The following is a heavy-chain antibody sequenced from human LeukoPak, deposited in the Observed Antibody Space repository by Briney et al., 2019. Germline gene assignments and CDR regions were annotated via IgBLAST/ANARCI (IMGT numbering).Heavy chain of an antibody. CDR3: ASLFDWSKGEPAPFDP. CDR2: ISSSGSTI. Sequence: PGGSLRLSCAASGFTFSSYEMNWVRQAPGKGLEWVSYISSSGSTIYYADSVKGRFTISRDNAKNSLYLQMNSLRAEDTAVYYCASLFDWSKGEPAPFDPWGQGTLVTVSS. V-gene: IGHV3-48*03. J-gene: IGHJ5*02. CDR1: GFTFSSYE. D-gene: IGHD3-9*01.